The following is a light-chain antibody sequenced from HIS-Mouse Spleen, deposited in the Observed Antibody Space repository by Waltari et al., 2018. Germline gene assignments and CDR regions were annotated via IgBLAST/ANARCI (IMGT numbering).Light chain of an antibody. Sequence: SYELTQPPSVSVSPGQTARITCPGNAFPKQYAYWYQPKSGQAPVLVIYEDSKRPSGIPERFSGSSSGTMATLTISGAQVEDEADYYCYSTDSSGNHRVFGGGTKLTVL. J-gene: IGLJ2*01. CDR1: AFPKQY. V-gene: IGLV3-10*01. CDR2: EDS. CDR3: YSTDSSGNHRV.